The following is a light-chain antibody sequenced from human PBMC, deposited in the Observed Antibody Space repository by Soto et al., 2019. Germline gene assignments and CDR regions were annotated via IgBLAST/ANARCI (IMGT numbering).Light chain of an antibody. CDR3: QQYGSSPTWT. V-gene: IGKV3-20*01. J-gene: IGKJ1*01. CDR1: QSVTNY. CDR2: GAS. Sequence: EVVLTQSPGTVSLSPGEGATLTCRASQSVTNYLAWYQQKPGQAPRLLIYGASTRAPGIPDKFTGSGSGTDFTLTLSRLEPEDFAVYYCQQYGSSPTWTFDQGTKVEIK.